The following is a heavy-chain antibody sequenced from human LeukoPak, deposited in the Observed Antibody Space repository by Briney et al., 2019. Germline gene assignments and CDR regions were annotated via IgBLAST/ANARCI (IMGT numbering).Heavy chain of an antibody. CDR2: ISNSGSTI. Sequence: GGSLRLSCAASGFTFSSYEMNWVRQAPGKGLEWVSYISNSGSTIYYADSVKGRFTISRDNAKNSLYLQMNSLRAEDTAVYYCARDRIVVPAVPFDYWGQGTLVTVSS. D-gene: IGHD2-2*01. J-gene: IGHJ4*02. CDR1: GFTFSSYE. V-gene: IGHV3-48*03. CDR3: ARDRIVVPAVPFDY.